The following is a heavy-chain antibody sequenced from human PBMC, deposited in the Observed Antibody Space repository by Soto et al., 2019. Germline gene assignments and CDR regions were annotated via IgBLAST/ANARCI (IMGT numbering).Heavy chain of an antibody. CDR1: GFTFTTYS. Sequence: QVQLEESGGGVVQPGRSLRLSCEASGFTFTTYSMHWVRQRPGKGLEWLAAIWYDGTQKYYADSVKGRFIISRDNSKKTLYLEMNSLRAEDTAVYYCARAGGTTVTGLWHFDSWGQGTLVTVSS. J-gene: IGHJ4*02. CDR2: IWYDGTQK. CDR3: ARAGGTTVTGLWHFDS. V-gene: IGHV3-33*01. D-gene: IGHD4-17*01.